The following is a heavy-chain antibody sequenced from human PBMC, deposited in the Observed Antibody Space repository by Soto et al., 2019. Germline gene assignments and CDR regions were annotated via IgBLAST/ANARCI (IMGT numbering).Heavy chain of an antibody. CDR2: IIPIFGTA. CDR3: ASILTGHAGYYYYGMDV. CDR1: GGTFSSYA. J-gene: IGHJ6*02. V-gene: IGHV1-69*06. D-gene: IGHD3-9*01. Sequence: SVKVSCKASGGTFSSYAISWVRQAPGQGLEWMGGIIPIFGTANYAQKFQGRVTITADKSTSTAHMELSSLRSEDTAVYYCASILTGHAGYYYYGMDVWGQGTTVTVSS.